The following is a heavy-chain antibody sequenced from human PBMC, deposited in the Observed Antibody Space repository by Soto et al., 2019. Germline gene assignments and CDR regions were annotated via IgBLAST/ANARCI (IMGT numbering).Heavy chain of an antibody. J-gene: IGHJ6*03. CDR1: GFTFSSYA. Sequence: GGSLRLSCAASGFTFSSYAMSWVRQAPGKGLEWVSAISGSGGSTYYADSVKGRFTISRDNSKNTLYLQMNSLRAEDTAVYYCAKGGYYGSGSYLAPYYYYYMDVWGKGTTVTVSS. D-gene: IGHD3-10*01. V-gene: IGHV3-23*01. CDR2: ISGSGGST. CDR3: AKGGYYGSGSYLAPYYYYYMDV.